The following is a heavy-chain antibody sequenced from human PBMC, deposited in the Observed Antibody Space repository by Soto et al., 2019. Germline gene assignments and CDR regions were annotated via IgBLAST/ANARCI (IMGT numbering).Heavy chain of an antibody. CDR3: ASAAREYYYYGMDV. CDR1: GFTFSSYA. J-gene: IGHJ6*02. CDR2: ISGSAGST. V-gene: IGHV3-23*01. Sequence: EVQLLESGGGLVQPGGSLRLSCAASGFTFSSYAMSWVRQAPGKGLDWVSAISGSAGSTYYADSVKGRFTISRDNSKNTLSLQMNSLRAEDTAVYYCASAAREYYYYGMDVWGQGTTVTVSS.